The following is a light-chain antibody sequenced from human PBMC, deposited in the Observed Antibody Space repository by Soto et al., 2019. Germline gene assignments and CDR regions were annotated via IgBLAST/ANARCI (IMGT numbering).Light chain of an antibody. Sequence: QSALTQPRSVSGSPGQSITISCTGTSSDVGGYNYVSWYRQHPGKAPKLMIYDVSKRPSGVPDRFSGSKPGNTASLTISGRQAEDEADYYCCSYAGSYTHYVFGTGTKLTVL. CDR1: SSDVGGYNY. J-gene: IGLJ1*01. CDR2: DVS. V-gene: IGLV2-11*01. CDR3: CSYAGSYTHYV.